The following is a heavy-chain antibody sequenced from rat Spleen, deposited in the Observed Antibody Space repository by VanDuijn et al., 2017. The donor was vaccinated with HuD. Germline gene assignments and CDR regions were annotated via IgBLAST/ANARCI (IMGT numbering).Heavy chain of an antibody. D-gene: IGHD1-11*01. CDR1: GFTFNNYW. V-gene: IGHV5-31*01. J-gene: IGHJ3*01. CDR2: ISSNSGTI. Sequence: EVQLVESGGGLVQPGKSLKLSCVASGFTFNNYWMTWIRQAPGKGLEWVAYISSNSGTIYYADTVKGRFTISRDNAKNTLYLQLSSLRSEDTALYYCARGDYGGYSGGFAYWGQGTLVTVSS. CDR3: ARGDYGGYSGGFAY.